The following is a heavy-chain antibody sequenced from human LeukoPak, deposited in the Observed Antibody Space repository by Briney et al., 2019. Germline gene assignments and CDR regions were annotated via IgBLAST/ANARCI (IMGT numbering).Heavy chain of an antibody. J-gene: IGHJ4*02. D-gene: IGHD3-22*01. CDR1: GGSITSTTYF. CDR3: ARPDTG. V-gene: IGHV4-39*01. CDR2: IYYSGTT. Sequence: SETLSLTCTVSGGSITSTTYFWGWIRQPPRKGLECIGIIYYSGTTYYNPSLKNRVTISVDTSKNQLPLKLTSVAAADTAIYYCARPDTGWGQGTLVTVSS.